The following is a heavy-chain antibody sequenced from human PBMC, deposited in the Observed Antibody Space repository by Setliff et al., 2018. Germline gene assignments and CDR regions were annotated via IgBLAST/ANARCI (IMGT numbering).Heavy chain of an antibody. V-gene: IGHV1-46*01. Sequence: ASVKVSCKASGYSFTSHYMHWVRQAPGQGLEWMGIINTGGGSSSSTQKFEGRVTMTRDTSTNTVYMELSGLTSDDTAVYYCARAGLAATGRKGVLDHWGQGTLVTVS. J-gene: IGHJ4*02. CDR2: INTGGGSS. CDR3: ARAGLAATGRKGVLDH. CDR1: GYSFTSHY. D-gene: IGHD6-13*01.